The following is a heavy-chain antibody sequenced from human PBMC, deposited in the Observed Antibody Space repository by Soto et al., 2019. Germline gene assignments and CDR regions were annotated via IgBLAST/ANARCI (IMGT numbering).Heavy chain of an antibody. Sequence: SETLSLTCAVYGVSFSGYYWSWIRQPPGKGLEWIGEINHSGNTNYNPSLKSRVTISVDTSKNQLSLKLSSLTAADTAVYYCAREYDFWSGYCKGPFDYWGQ. D-gene: IGHD3-3*01. CDR3: AREYDFWSGYCKGPFDY. CDR1: GVSFSGYY. CDR2: INHSGNT. V-gene: IGHV4-34*01. J-gene: IGHJ4*02.